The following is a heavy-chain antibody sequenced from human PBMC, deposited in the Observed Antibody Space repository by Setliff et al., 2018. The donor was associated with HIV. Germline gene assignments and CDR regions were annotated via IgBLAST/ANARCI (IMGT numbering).Heavy chain of an antibody. D-gene: IGHD3-22*01. CDR1: GYTFSTYP. V-gene: IGHV1-3*04. CDR2: INTGNDNT. J-gene: IGHJ4*02. Sequence: ASVKVSCKTTGYTFSTYPMHWVRQAPGQRLEWMGWINTGNDNTRYSQKFQGRVTITRDTSASTAYMELSSLTSEDTAVYYCARTLTYYFDGSFSSGPADYWGLGTLVTVSS. CDR3: ARTLTYYFDGSFSSGPADY.